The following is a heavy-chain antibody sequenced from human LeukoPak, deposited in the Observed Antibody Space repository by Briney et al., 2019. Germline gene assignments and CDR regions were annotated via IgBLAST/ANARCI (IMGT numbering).Heavy chain of an antibody. CDR2: ISGSGGST. V-gene: IGHV3-23*01. Sequence: GGSLRLSCAASGFTFSSYAMSWVRQAPGKGLEWVSEISGSGGSTYYADSVKGRFTISRDNSKDTLYLQINSLRAEDTAVYYCAKPAQRTGGGYYGGLVFGDFAYWGQGTLVTVSS. J-gene: IGHJ4*02. CDR1: GFTFSSYA. CDR3: AKPAQRTGGGYYGGLVFGDFAY. D-gene: IGHD3-22*01.